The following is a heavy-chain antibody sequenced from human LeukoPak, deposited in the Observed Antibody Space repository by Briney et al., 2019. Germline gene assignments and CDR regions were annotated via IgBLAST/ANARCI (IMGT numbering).Heavy chain of an antibody. D-gene: IGHD3-22*01. CDR2: ISSSSSYI. J-gene: IGHJ4*02. V-gene: IGHV3-21*01. CDR3: ARDRAYYYYDSSGYLSYYFDY. Sequence: GGSLRLSCAASGFTFSSYSMNWVRQAPGKGLEWVSSISSSSSYIYYADSVKGRFTISRDNAKNSLYLQMNSLRAEDTAVYYCARDRAYYYYDSSGYLSYYFDYWGQGTLVTVSS. CDR1: GFTFSSYS.